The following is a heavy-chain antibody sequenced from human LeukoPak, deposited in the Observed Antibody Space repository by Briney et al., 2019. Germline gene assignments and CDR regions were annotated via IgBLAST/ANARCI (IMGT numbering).Heavy chain of an antibody. Sequence: ASVKVSCKASGYTFTSYDINWVRQATGQGLEWMGWMNPNSGNTGYAQKFQGRVTITADESTSTAYMELSSLRSEDTAVYYCARGAVAKNYYYYYMDVWGKGTTVTISS. CDR3: ARGAVAKNYYYYYMDV. V-gene: IGHV1-8*03. D-gene: IGHD5-12*01. J-gene: IGHJ6*03. CDR2: MNPNSGNT. CDR1: GYTFTSYD.